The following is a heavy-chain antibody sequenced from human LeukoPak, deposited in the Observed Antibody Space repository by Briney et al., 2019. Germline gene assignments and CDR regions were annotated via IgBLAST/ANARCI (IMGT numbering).Heavy chain of an antibody. V-gene: IGHV4-31*03. D-gene: IGHD2-2*01. CDR2: IYYSGST. CDR1: GGSISSGGYY. J-gene: IGHJ4*02. CDR3: ARGGCSSTSCYAVDY. Sequence: SETRSLTCTVSGGSISSGGYYWSWIRQHPGKGLEWIGYIYYSGSTYYNPSLKSRVTISVDTSKNQFSLKLSSVTAADTAVYYCARGGCSSTSCYAVDYWGQGTLVTVSS.